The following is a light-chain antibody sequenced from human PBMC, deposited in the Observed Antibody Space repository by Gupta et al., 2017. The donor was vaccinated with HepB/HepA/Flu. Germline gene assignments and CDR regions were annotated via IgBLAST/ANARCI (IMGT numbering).Light chain of an antibody. CDR3: QQYYSSWT. J-gene: IGKJ1*01. CDR1: QSVLYRSDNQNY. CDR2: WAS. Sequence: IVMTQSQDSLAVSLGERATINCKSSQSVLYRSDNQNYLAWFQQKPGQPPKLLIYWASARESGVPDRFSGSGSGTDFTLTISSLQAEDVAVYYCQQYYSSWTFGQGTKVEIK. V-gene: IGKV4-1*01.